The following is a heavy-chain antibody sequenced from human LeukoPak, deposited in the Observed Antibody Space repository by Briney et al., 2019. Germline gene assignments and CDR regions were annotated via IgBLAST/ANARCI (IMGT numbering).Heavy chain of an antibody. D-gene: IGHD2-2*01. V-gene: IGHV1-46*01. Sequence: ASVKVSCKASGYTFTSYYMHWVRQAPGQGLEWMGIINPSGGSTSYAQKFQGRVTMTRDTSTSTAYMELSSLRSEDTAVYYCARRGVVPAAFNWFDPWGQGTLVTVSS. CDR3: ARRGVVPAAFNWFDP. J-gene: IGHJ5*02. CDR1: GYTFTSYY. CDR2: INPSGGST.